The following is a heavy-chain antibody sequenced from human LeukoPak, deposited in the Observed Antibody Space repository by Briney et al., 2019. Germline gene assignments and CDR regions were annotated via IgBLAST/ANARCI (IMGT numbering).Heavy chain of an antibody. V-gene: IGHV4-34*01. CDR3: ARGPVAAAGTFDP. CDR2: INHSGST. J-gene: IGHJ5*02. D-gene: IGHD6-13*01. CDR1: GGSFSGYY. Sequence: SEALSLTCAVYGGSFSGYYGSWIRQPPGKGLEWIGEINHSGSTNYNPSLKSRVTISVDTSKNQFSLKLSSVTAADAAVYYCARGPVAAAGTFDPWGQGTLVTVSS.